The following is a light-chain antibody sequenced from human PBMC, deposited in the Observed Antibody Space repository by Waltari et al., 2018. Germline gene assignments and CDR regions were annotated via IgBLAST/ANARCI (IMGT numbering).Light chain of an antibody. J-gene: IGKJ2*01. CDR2: WAC. V-gene: IGKV4-1*01. CDR1: QSVLYSSNNNNY. Sequence: DIVMTQSPDSLAVSLAERATINCKSSQSVLYSSNNNNYLAWYQQTRGQPPKVLIYWACTRESGVPDRFSGSGSGTDFTLSMSILQAEDVAVYYCQPYYTTPYTFGQGTKLELK. CDR3: QPYYTTPYT.